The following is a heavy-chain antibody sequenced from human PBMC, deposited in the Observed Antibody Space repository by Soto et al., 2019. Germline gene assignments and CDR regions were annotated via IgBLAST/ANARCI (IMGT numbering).Heavy chain of an antibody. J-gene: IGHJ6*02. V-gene: IGHV1-46*01. CDR3: ARETTFGVDLYGMDV. CDR2: INPSGGST. Sequence: ASVKVSCKASGYTFTSYYMHWVRQAPGQGLEWMGIINPSGGSTSYAQKFQGRVTMTRDTSTSTVYMELSSLRSEDTAVYYCARETTFGVDLYGMDVWGQGTTVTVSS. CDR1: GYTFTSYY. D-gene: IGHD3-3*01.